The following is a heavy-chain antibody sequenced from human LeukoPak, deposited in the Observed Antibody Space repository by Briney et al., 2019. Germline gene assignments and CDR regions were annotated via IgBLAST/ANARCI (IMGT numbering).Heavy chain of an antibody. J-gene: IGHJ4*02. D-gene: IGHD3-3*01. CDR1: GYTFTSYD. Sequence: ASVKVSCKASGYTFTSYDINWVRQATGQGLEWMGWMNPNSGNTGYAQKFQGRVTMTRNTSISTAYMELSSLRSEDTAVYYCARAYYDFWSGYYDPFDYWGQGTLVTVSS. CDR3: ARAYYDFWSGYYDPFDY. CDR2: MNPNSGNT. V-gene: IGHV1-8*01.